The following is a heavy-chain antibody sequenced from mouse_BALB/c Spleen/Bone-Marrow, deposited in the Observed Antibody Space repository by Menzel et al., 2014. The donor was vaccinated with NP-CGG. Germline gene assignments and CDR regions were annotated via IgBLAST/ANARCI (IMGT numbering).Heavy chain of an antibody. Sequence: QVQLQQSGVELVRPGTSVKVSCKASGYAFTNYWIEWVKQRPGQGLEWIGVINPGSGGISYNEKFKGKATLTADKSSNTAYMQLSSLTSDDSAVCFCARELGRGFAYWGQGTLVTVSA. CDR2: INPGSGGI. D-gene: IGHD4-1*01. J-gene: IGHJ3*01. CDR1: GYAFTNYW. V-gene: IGHV1-54*01. CDR3: ARELGRGFAY.